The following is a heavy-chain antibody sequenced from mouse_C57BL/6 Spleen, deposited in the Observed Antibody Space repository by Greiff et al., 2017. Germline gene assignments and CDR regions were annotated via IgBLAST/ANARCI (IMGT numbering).Heavy chain of an antibody. Sequence: QVQLQQPGAELVRPGTSVKLSCKASGYTFTSYWMHWVKQRPGQGLEWIGVIDPSDSYTNYNQKFKGKATLTVDTSSSTAYMQLSSLTSEDSAVYYCARAPLLRHGYFDVWGTGTTVTVSS. D-gene: IGHD1-2*01. CDR3: ARAPLLRHGYFDV. CDR1: GYTFTSYW. V-gene: IGHV1-59*01. J-gene: IGHJ1*03. CDR2: IDPSDSYT.